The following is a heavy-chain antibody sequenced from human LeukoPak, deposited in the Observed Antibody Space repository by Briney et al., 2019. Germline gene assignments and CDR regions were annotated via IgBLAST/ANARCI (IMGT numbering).Heavy chain of an antibody. D-gene: IGHD6-6*01. J-gene: IGHJ4*02. CDR3: ARLRIAALFDY. V-gene: IGHV4-38-2*01. CDR1: GYSPSSGYY. CDR2: IYHSGSN. Sequence: PSETLSLTCAVSGYSPSSGYYWGWIRQPPGKGLEWIGSIYHSGSNYYNPSLKSRVTISVDTSKNQFSLKLSSVTAADTAVYYCARLRIAALFDYWGQGTLVTVSS.